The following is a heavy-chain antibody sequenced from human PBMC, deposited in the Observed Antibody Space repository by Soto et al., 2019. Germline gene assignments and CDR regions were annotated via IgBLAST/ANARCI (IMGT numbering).Heavy chain of an antibody. CDR1: GGSISSYY. D-gene: IGHD3-16*02. Sequence: PAETLSLTCTVSGGSISSYYWSWIRQPPGKGLEWIGYIYYSGSTNYNPSLKRRVTISVDTSKNQFSLKLSSVTAADTAVYYCARGRSDDYVWGSYRPRVFDYWGQGTLVTVSS. J-gene: IGHJ4*02. V-gene: IGHV4-59*01. CDR3: ARGRSDDYVWGSYRPRVFDY. CDR2: IYYSGST.